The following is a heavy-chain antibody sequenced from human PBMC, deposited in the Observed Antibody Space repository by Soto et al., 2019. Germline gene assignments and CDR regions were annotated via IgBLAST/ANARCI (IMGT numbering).Heavy chain of an antibody. D-gene: IGHD1-26*01. J-gene: IGHJ4*02. CDR1: GFTFSSYW. CDR3: ARHVGTYFDY. CDR2: IKQDGREK. Sequence: GGSLRLSCAASGFTFSSYWMSWVRQAPGRGLEWVANIKQDGREKYYVDSVKGRFTISRDNAKNSLSLQMNSLRVEDTAVYYCARHVGTYFDYWGQGALVTVSS. V-gene: IGHV3-7*01.